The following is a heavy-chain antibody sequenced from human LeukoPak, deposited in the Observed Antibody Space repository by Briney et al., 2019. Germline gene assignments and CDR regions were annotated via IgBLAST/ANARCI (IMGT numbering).Heavy chain of an antibody. V-gene: IGHV4-61*01. Sequence: SETLSLTCTVSGGSVSNGSYYWSWIRQPPRKGLEWIGNMHYSGSSNYNPSLKSRVTISVDSSMNQFSLLLTSATAADTAVYYCARDSLLRGSGWDYCYFDLWGRGTLVTVSS. CDR3: ARDSLLRGSGWDYCYFDL. J-gene: IGHJ2*01. CDR1: GGSVSNGSYY. CDR2: MHYSGSS. D-gene: IGHD6-25*01.